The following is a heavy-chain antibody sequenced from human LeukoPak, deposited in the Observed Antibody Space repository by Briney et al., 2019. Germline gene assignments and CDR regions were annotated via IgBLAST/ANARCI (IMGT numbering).Heavy chain of an antibody. CDR3: ARVNWNEDFDY. CDR2: IYTSGST. J-gene: IGHJ4*02. D-gene: IGHD1-1*01. CDR1: GGSISSGSYY. Sequence: SETLSLTCTVSGGSISSGSYYWSWIRQPAGKGLEWIGRIYTSGSTNYNPSLKSRVTISVDTSKNQFSLKLSSVTAADTAAYYCARVNWNEDFDYWGQGTLVTVSS. V-gene: IGHV4-61*02.